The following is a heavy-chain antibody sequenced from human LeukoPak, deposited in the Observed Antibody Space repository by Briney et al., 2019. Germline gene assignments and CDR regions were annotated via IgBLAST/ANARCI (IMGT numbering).Heavy chain of an antibody. D-gene: IGHD2-2*02. CDR3: TRDEYCSSTSCHNFDY. V-gene: IGHV1-69*05. CDR2: IIPIFGTA. J-gene: IGHJ4*02. CDR1: GGTFSSYA. Sequence: SVKVSCKASGGTFSSYAISWVRQAPGQGLEWMGRIIPIFGTANYAQKFQGRVTITTDESTSTAYMELSSLRSEDTAVYYCTRDEYCSSTSCHNFDYWGQGTLVTVSS.